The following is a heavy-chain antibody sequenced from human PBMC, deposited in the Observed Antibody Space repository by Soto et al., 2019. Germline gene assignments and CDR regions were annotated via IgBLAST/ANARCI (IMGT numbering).Heavy chain of an antibody. Sequence: VGSLRLSCAASGFTFSSYWMSWVRQAPGKGLEWVANIKQDGSEKYYVDSVKGRFTISRDNAKNSLYLQMNSLRAEDTAVYYCAKDQWELLGTFDYWGQGTLVTVSS. V-gene: IGHV3-7*01. D-gene: IGHD1-26*01. CDR2: IKQDGSEK. CDR3: AKDQWELLGTFDY. CDR1: GFTFSSYW. J-gene: IGHJ4*02.